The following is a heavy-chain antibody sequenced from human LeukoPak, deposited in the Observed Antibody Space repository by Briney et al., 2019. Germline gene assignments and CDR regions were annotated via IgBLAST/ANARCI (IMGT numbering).Heavy chain of an antibody. CDR3: ARHVYRVDSSAYYRPNWFDP. J-gene: IGHJ5*02. Sequence: SETLSLTCTVSGGSLTDYYWSWVRQSPGKGLEWIGYIYYTGTSYNPTLKRRVTISSDTTNNKFSLKLSSVTAADTAVYYRARHVYRVDSSAYYRPNWFDPWGQGTLVTVPS. V-gene: IGHV4-59*08. D-gene: IGHD6-19*01. CDR1: GGSLTDYY. CDR2: IYYTGT.